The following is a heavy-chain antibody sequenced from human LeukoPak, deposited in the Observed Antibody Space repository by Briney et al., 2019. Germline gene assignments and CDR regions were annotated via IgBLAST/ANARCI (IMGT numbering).Heavy chain of an antibody. CDR1: GGSISSYY. CDR3: ARVRFLEWPAPMDV. D-gene: IGHD3-3*01. Sequence: PSETLSLTCTLSGGSISSYYWSWFRQSPGKGLEWIGYIYYRGSTDYSPSLKSRVTISLDAAKNQPSLKLSSVTAADTAVYYCARVRFLEWPAPMDVWGKGTTVTVSS. V-gene: IGHV4-59*01. CDR2: IYYRGST. J-gene: IGHJ6*03.